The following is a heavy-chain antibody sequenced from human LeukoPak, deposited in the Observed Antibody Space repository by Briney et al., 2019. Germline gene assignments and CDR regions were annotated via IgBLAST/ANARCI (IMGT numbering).Heavy chain of an antibody. CDR1: GGSFSGYY. J-gene: IGHJ6*02. D-gene: IGHD3-9*01. CDR2: INHSGST. CDR3: ARTQVLRYFDWLPWNYYYGMDV. Sequence: PSETLSLTCAVYGGSFSGYYWSWLRQPPGKGLEWMGEINHSGSTNYNPSLKSRVTISVYTSKNQFSLKLSSVTAADTAVYYCARTQVLRYFDWLPWNYYYGMDVWGQGTTVTVSS. V-gene: IGHV4-34*01.